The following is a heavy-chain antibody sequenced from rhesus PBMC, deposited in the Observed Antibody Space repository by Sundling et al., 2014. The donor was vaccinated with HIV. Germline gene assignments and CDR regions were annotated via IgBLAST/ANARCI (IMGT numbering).Heavy chain of an antibody. Sequence: QVQLQESGPGLVKPSETLSLTCAVSGGSISGYYYNWIRQPPGKGLEWIGNIGGSSGSTHYNASLKSRVTISRDTSKNQFSLRLSSATAADTAVYYCARSGYYYDSGGIDHWGQGVLVTVSS. D-gene: IGHD3-28*01. CDR2: IGGSSGST. V-gene: IGHV4-165*02. CDR3: ARSGYYYDSGGIDH. CDR1: GGSISGYY. J-gene: IGHJ4*01.